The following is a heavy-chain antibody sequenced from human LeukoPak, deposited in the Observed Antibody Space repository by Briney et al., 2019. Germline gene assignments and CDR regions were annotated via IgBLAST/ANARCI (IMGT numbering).Heavy chain of an antibody. Sequence: GGSLRLSCAASGFTFSDHWMAWVRQAPGKGLEWVANINEDGATKNYVDSVKGRFTISRHNSKNTLYLQMNSLRAEDTAVYYCARGLRYCSSTSCTQGGYYYYYGMDVWGQGTTVAVSS. CDR1: GFTFSDHW. CDR2: INEDGATK. CDR3: ARGLRYCSSTSCTQGGYYYYYGMDV. V-gene: IGHV3-7*03. J-gene: IGHJ6*02. D-gene: IGHD2-2*01.